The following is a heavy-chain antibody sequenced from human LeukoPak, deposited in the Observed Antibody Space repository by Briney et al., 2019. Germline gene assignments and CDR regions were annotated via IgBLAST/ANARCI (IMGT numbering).Heavy chain of an antibody. Sequence: GGSLRLSCAASRFTFSSYAMSWVRQAPGKGLEWVSAISGSGGSTYYADSVKGRFTISRDNSKNTLYLQMNSLRAEDTAVYYCAKSPHTTVTTRWDYWGQGTLVTVSS. CDR2: ISGSGGST. CDR1: RFTFSSYA. J-gene: IGHJ4*02. CDR3: AKSPHTTVTTRWDY. V-gene: IGHV3-23*01. D-gene: IGHD4-17*01.